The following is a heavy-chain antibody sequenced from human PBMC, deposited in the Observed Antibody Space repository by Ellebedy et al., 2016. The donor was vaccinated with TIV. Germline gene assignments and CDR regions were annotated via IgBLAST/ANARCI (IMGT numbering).Heavy chain of an antibody. CDR1: GYSFTSYW. J-gene: IGHJ4*02. CDR2: IYPGDSDT. D-gene: IGHD2-15*01. V-gene: IGHV5-51*01. CDR3: ARPLQEVAAGGEWKWGYYFDY. Sequence: GESLKISCKGSGYSFTSYWIGWVRQMPGKGLEWMGIIYPGDSDTRYSPSFQGQVTISADKSISTAYLQWSSLKASDTAMYYCARPLQEVAAGGEWKWGYYFDYWGQGTLVTVSS.